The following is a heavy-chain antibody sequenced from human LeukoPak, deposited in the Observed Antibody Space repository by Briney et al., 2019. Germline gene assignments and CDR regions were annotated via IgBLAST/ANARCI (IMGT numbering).Heavy chain of an antibody. Sequence: GGSLRLSCAVTGFLFRTYGMHWVRQAPGKGLECVAIISPDGSNEYYVDSVKGRFTISRDDAKNSLFLQMSGLTVDDTAVYYCARKRIADLGDETSFGGSPFDSWGQGTLVIVSS. CDR3: ARKRIADLGDETSFGGSPFDS. D-gene: IGHD3-16*01. CDR2: ISPDGSNE. CDR1: GFLFRTYG. V-gene: IGHV3-30*03. J-gene: IGHJ4*02.